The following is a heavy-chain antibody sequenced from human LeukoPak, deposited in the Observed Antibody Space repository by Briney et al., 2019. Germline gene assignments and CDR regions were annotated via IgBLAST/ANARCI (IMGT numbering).Heavy chain of an antibody. V-gene: IGHV4-61*02. Sequence: SETLSLTCTVSGDSLSSGDYYWSWIRQPAGKGLVWIGRISSSGSTNYNPSLKSRVTISVDTSKNQFSLKLSSVTAADTAVYFCARGPYSYDSSGAFDIWGQGTMVTVSS. CDR2: ISSSGST. CDR3: ARGPYSYDSSGAFDI. J-gene: IGHJ3*02. CDR1: GDSLSSGDYY. D-gene: IGHD3-22*01.